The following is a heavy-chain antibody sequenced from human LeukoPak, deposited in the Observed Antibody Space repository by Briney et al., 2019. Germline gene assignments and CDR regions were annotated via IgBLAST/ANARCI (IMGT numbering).Heavy chain of an antibody. CDR2: IWYDGSNK. CDR3: ASGYGDYKHFNY. D-gene: IGHD4-17*01. Sequence: PGGSLRLSCAASGFTFSNYGMRWVRQAPGKGLGWVAVIWYDGSNKYYADSVKGRFTISRDNSKNTLFLQMNSLRADDTAVYYCASGYGDYKHFNYWGQGTLVTVPS. J-gene: IGHJ4*02. V-gene: IGHV3-33*01. CDR1: GFTFSNYG.